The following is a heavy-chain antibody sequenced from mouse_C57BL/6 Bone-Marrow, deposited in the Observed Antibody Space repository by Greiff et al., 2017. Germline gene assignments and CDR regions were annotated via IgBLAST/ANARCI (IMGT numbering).Heavy chain of an antibody. CDR3: AFYGSSPAWFAY. Sequence: VQLQQSGPGLVQPSQSLSITCTVSGFSLTSYGVHWVRQSPGKGLEWLGVIWSGGSTDYNAAFISRLSISKDNSKSQVFFKMNSLQADDTAIYYCAFYGSSPAWFAYWGQGTLVTVSA. CDR2: IWSGGST. J-gene: IGHJ3*01. CDR1: GFSLTSYG. V-gene: IGHV2-2*01. D-gene: IGHD1-1*01.